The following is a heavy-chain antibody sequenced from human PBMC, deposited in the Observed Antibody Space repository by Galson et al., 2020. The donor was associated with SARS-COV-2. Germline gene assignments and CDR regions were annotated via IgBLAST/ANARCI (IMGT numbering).Heavy chain of an antibody. V-gene: IGHV4-4*07. D-gene: IGHD3-10*01. Sequence: SETLSLTCTVSGGSISSYYWSWIRQPAGKGLEWIGRIYISGGTNYNPSLQSRVTMSVDTSKNQFSLKLSSVTAADTAVYYCAGIFNDYYDLGSYFGWFDPWGQGTLVTVSS. J-gene: IGHJ5*02. CDR1: GGSISSYY. CDR3: AGIFNDYYDLGSYFGWFDP. CDR2: IYISGGT.